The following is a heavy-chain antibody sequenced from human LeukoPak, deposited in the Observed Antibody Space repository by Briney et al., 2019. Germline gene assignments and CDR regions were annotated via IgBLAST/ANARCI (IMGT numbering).Heavy chain of an antibody. V-gene: IGHV4-34*01. Sequence: SETLSLTCAVYGGSFSGYFWSWIRQPPGKGLEWIGDINHNGGTNYNPSLKSRVTISVDTSKNQFSLKLSSVTAADTAVYYCARVRFGNWGQGTLVTVSS. CDR3: ARVRFGN. D-gene: IGHD3-10*01. CDR2: INHNGGT. J-gene: IGHJ4*02. CDR1: GGSFSGYF.